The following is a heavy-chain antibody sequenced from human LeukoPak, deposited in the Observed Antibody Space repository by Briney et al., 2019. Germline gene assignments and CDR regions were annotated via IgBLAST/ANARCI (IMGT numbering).Heavy chain of an antibody. CDR3: AREGGLTVEPVFDY. D-gene: IGHD2-8*01. V-gene: IGHV3-21*01. CDR1: GFTFSIYS. Sequence: GGSLRLSCAASGFTFSIYSMNWVRQAPGKGLEWVSSISSSSSYIYYADSVKGRFTISRDNAKNSLYLQMNSLRAEDTAVYYCAREGGLTVEPVFDYWGQGTLVTVSS. CDR2: ISSSSSYI. J-gene: IGHJ4*02.